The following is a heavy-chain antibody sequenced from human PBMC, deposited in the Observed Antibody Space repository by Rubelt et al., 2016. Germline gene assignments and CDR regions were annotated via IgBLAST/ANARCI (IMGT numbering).Heavy chain of an antibody. V-gene: IGHV1-46*01. D-gene: IGHD2-8*01. CDR1: GYTLSTYY. J-gene: IGHJ6*02. Sequence: QVQLVQSGAEVKKPGASVKLSCKASGYTLSTYYINWVRQAPGQGLEWMGKIKPSDGDTSYAQRSPGRVTMTREPSIMMAYMELSRLRSDDTAVDYCAQDGVYGMDVWGQGTTVTVAS. CDR2: IKPSDGDT. CDR3: AQDGVYGMDV.